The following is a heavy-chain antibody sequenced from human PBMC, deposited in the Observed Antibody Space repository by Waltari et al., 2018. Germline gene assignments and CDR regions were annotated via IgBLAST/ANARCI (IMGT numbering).Heavy chain of an antibody. D-gene: IGHD2-21*01. CDR3: TRVEGEAGAFDI. Sequence: EVQLVESGGGLVQPGRSLRLSCTASGFTFGDYAMSWFRQAPGKGLEWIGFIRSKAYGGTTEYAASVKGRFTISRDDSKSIAYLQMNSLKTEDTAVYYCTRVEGEAGAFDIWGQGTMVTVSS. J-gene: IGHJ3*02. CDR1: GFTFGDYA. V-gene: IGHV3-49*03. CDR2: IRSKAYGGTT.